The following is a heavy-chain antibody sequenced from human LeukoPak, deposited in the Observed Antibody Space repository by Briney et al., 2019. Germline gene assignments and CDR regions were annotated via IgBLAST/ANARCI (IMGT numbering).Heavy chain of an antibody. CDR1: GYTFTSYY. J-gene: IGHJ4*02. D-gene: IGHD6-6*01. Sequence: SVKVSCKASGYTFTSYYMHWVRQAPGQGLEWMGIINPSGGSTSYAQKFQGRVTMTRDMSTSTVYMELSSLRSEDTAVYYCARKWVNSYSSSLGFDYWGQGTLVTVSS. CDR2: INPSGGST. CDR3: ARKWVNSYSSSLGFDY. V-gene: IGHV1-46*01.